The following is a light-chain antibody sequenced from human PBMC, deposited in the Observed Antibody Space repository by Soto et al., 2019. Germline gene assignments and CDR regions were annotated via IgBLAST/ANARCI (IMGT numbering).Light chain of an antibody. J-gene: IGKJ1*01. CDR2: GAS. V-gene: IGKV3-20*01. Sequence: EIWLTQSPGTLSLSPGERATLSCRASQSVSSIYLAWYQKKPGHAPRLLIYGASSRATGIPERFSGSGSGTDFTLTISRMEPEDFAVYYCHQYDRWTFGHGTKVDIK. CDR1: QSVSSIY. CDR3: HQYDRWT.